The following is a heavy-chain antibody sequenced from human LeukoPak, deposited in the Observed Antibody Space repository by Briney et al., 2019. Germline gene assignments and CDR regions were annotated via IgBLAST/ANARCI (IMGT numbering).Heavy chain of an antibody. CDR2: IYTSGST. CDR1: GDSISSYY. Sequence: SETLSLTCTVSGDSISSYYGSWIRQPAGRGLEWIGRIYTSGSTNYNPSLKSRVTMSVDTSKNLFSLKVNSVTAADTAVYFCARVTSGYYAYYFDYWGLGTLVTVSS. CDR3: ARVTSGYYAYYFDY. J-gene: IGHJ4*02. V-gene: IGHV4-4*07. D-gene: IGHD3-3*01.